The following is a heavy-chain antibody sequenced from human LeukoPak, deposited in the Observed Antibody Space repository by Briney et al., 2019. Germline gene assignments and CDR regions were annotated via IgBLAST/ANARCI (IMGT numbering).Heavy chain of an antibody. CDR3: AKSPKTGFLFDY. J-gene: IGHJ4*02. Sequence: GGSLRLSCAASGFSVSSNYMYWVRQAPGKGLEWVSVIYGGVDTVYADSVKGRFTISRDDSKNTLYLQMNSLRAEDTAVYYCAKSPKTGFLFDYWGQGTLVTVSS. D-gene: IGHD1-1*01. V-gene: IGHV3-66*01. CDR1: GFSVSSNY. CDR2: IYGGVDT.